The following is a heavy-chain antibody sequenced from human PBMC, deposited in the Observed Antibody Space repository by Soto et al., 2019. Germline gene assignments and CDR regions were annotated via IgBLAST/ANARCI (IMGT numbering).Heavy chain of an antibody. V-gene: IGHV3-23*01. Sequence: PRVSRRLSCAASGFTFSNYAMSWVRQAPGQALEWVSDISGSGGSTYYAESVKGRFTISRDNSKNTLDLQMNSLRAEDTAVYYCAKPDIQLWPLIDYWGQGTLVTVLL. D-gene: IGHD5-18*01. CDR3: AKPDIQLWPLIDY. J-gene: IGHJ4*02. CDR1: GFTFSNYA. CDR2: ISGSGGST.